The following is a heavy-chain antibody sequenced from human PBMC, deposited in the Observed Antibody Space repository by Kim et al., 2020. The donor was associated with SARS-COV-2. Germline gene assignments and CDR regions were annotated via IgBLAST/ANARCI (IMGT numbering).Heavy chain of an antibody. J-gene: IGHJ4*02. D-gene: IGHD1-7*01. CDR3: TTVRIITGTTYFDY. Sequence: AAPVKGRFTISRDDTKNPLYLQMNSLKTDDTAVYYCTTVRIITGTTYFDYWGQGTLVTVSS. V-gene: IGHV3-15*01.